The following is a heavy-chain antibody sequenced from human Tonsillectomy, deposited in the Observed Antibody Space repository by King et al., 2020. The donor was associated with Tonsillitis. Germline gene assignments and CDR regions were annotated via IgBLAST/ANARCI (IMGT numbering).Heavy chain of an antibody. Sequence: VQLVESGGGLVQPGGSLRLSCAASGFTVSSSYMTWVRQAPGKGLEWVSVIYSGGDTYYADSVKGRFTISRQSSENTLYLRMNSLRAEETAVYYCARTDSINWYVDNWGQGTPVTVSS. V-gene: IGHV3-53*04. CDR2: IYSGGDT. J-gene: IGHJ4*02. CDR1: GFTVSSSY. D-gene: IGHD6-13*01. CDR3: ARTDSINWYVDN.